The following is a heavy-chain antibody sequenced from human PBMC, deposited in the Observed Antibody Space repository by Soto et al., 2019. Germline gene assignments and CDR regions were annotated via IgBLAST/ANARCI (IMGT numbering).Heavy chain of an antibody. D-gene: IGHD2-15*01. J-gene: IGHJ4*02. V-gene: IGHV4-30-4*01. CDR3: ARGNTPLDY. CDR1: GGSIRSGDYY. CDR2: IYYSVST. Sequence: QVQLQESGPGLVKPSLTLSLTCTVSGGSIRSGDYYWSWIRQPPGKGLEWNGYIYYSVSTYYNPSLKSRVTLSVDTSKNQFSLKVSSVTAADTAVYYCARGNTPLDYWGKGTLVTVSS.